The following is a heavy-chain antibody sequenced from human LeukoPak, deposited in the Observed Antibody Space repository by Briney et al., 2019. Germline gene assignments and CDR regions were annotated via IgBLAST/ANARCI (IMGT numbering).Heavy chain of an antibody. CDR1: GGTFSSYA. V-gene: IGHV1-69*13. D-gene: IGHD3-22*01. CDR2: IIPIFGTA. J-gene: IGHJ5*02. CDR3: ARGKLMIVVVPHQRLYNWFYP. Sequence: SVKVSCKASGGTFSSYAISWVRQAPGQGLEWMGGIIPIFGTANYAQKFQGRVTITADESTSTAYMELSSLRSEDTAVYYCARGKLMIVVVPHQRLYNWFYPWGQGTLVTVSS.